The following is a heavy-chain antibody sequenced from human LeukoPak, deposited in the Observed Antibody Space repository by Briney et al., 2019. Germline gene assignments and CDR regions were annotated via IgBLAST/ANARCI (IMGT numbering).Heavy chain of an antibody. D-gene: IGHD4-17*01. J-gene: IGHJ4*02. CDR1: GYSFTYW. V-gene: IGHV5-51*04. CDR2: IYPGDSDT. Sequence: GESLKISCKGSGYSFTYWIGWVRQMPGKGLEWMGIIYPGDSDTRYSPSFQGQVTISADKPISTAYLQWSSLKVSDTAMYYCARGGDYGAPDYWGQGTLVTVSS. CDR3: ARGGDYGAPDY.